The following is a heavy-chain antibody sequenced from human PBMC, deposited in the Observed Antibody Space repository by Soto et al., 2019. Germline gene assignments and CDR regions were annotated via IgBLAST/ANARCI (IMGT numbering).Heavy chain of an antibody. Sequence: QVQLVQSGAEVKKPGSSVKVSCKASGGSFSREAINWVRQAPGQGPVWMGGILPFFGTADYAQKFQGRVTITADVSKTTVYMALWSLTFERMAVDYCARLHEFGGNSDAFDGWGQGTMVTVSS. CDR2: ILPFFGTA. CDR3: ARLHEFGGNSDAFDG. CDR1: GGSFSREA. V-gene: IGHV1-69*12. J-gene: IGHJ3*01. D-gene: IGHD2-15*01.